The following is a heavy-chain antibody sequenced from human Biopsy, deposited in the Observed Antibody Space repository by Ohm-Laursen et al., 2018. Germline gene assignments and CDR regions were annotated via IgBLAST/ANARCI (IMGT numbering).Heavy chain of an antibody. D-gene: IGHD2-2*01. J-gene: IGHJ6*02. CDR1: GFTFSSFC. Sequence: GSLRLSCTASGFTFSSFCMSWVRQAPGKGLEWVANIKQAGSEKNYVDSVNGRFTIARDNAKNSLFLHMNSLRAEDTAVYYCARESALKWYQPLAYFNGMDVWGQGTTVTVSS. CDR3: ARESALKWYQPLAYFNGMDV. V-gene: IGHV3-7*01. CDR2: IKQAGSEK.